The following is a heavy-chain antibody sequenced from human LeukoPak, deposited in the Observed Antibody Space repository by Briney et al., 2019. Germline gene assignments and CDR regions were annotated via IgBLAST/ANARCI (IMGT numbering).Heavy chain of an antibody. D-gene: IGHD5-18*01. J-gene: IGHJ4*02. CDR3: ASPRGFSYGYFDY. Sequence: SETLSLTCIVSGXSISSSSSYWGWIRQPPGKGLEWIGSIYYRKNTYYNPSLKSRVTISADTSKNQFSLTLGSVSATDTAVYYCASPRGFSYGYFDYWGQGTLVTVSS. V-gene: IGHV4-39*01. CDR2: IYYRKNT. CDR1: GXSISSSSSY.